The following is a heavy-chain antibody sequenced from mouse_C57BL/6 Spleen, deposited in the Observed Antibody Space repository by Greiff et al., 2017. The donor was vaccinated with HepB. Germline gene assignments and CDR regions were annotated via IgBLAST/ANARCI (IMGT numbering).Heavy chain of an antibody. V-gene: IGHV3-6*01. CDR1: GYSITSGYY. Sequence: EVQLQESGPGLVKPSQSLSLTCSVTGYSITSGYYWNWIRQFPGNKLEWMGYISYDGSNNYNPSLKNRISITRDTSKNQFFLKLNSVTTEDTATYYCARDYISNPFDYWGQGTTLTVSS. J-gene: IGHJ2*01. CDR2: ISYDGSN. CDR3: ARDYISNPFDY. D-gene: IGHD1-3*01.